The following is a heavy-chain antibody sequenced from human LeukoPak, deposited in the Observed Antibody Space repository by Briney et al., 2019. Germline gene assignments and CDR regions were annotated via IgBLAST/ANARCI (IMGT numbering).Heavy chain of an antibody. CDR2: IHTGSSPT. J-gene: IGHJ6*03. CDR1: GFTFSSYK. Sequence: PGGSLRLSCEGSGFTFSSYKMNWVRQAPGKGLEWVSYIHTGSSPTSYADSVKGRFTISRDNAKNSLYLQMNSLRAEDTAVYYCARVRSYFYYYYMDVWGKGTMVTVSS. D-gene: IGHD3-10*01. CDR3: ARVRSYFYYYYMDV. V-gene: IGHV3-48*03.